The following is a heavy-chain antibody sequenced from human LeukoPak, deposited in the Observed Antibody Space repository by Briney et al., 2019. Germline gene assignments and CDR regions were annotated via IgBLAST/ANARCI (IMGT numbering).Heavy chain of an antibody. D-gene: IGHD4-11*01. Sequence: GGSLRLSCAASGFTVSSNYMSWVRQAPGKGLEWVSTINGGGVNTHYADSVGGRFTISRDNSKNTLFLQMNSLRDEDTAVYYCAKDLYSNYGPADYWGQGNLVTVSS. V-gene: IGHV3-23*01. CDR1: GFTVSSNY. CDR3: AKDLYSNYGPADY. J-gene: IGHJ4*02. CDR2: INGGGVNT.